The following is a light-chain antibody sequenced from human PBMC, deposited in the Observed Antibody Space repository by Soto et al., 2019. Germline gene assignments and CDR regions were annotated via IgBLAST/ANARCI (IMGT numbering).Light chain of an antibody. CDR1: QSISSY. Sequence: DIQMTQSPSSLSASVGDRVTITCRASQSISSYLNWYQQKKGKAPKLLIYAASSLQSGVPSRLSGSGYGTDLTITISSMQNEDFETYYCQQSYSTPITFGQGTRLEIK. CDR3: QQSYSTPIT. J-gene: IGKJ5*01. V-gene: IGKV1-39*01. CDR2: AAS.